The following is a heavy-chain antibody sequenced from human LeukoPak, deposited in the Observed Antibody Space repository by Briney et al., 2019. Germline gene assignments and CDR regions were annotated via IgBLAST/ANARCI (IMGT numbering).Heavy chain of an antibody. Sequence: PGGSLRLSCAASGFTFSSYAMSWVRQAPGRGLEWVSTISGGGGSTYYADSVKGRFTISRDNSKNTLYLQMNSLRAEDTAVYYCAREGYSSSDDAFDIWGQGTMVTVSS. CDR3: AREGYSSSDDAFDI. J-gene: IGHJ3*02. CDR2: ISGGGGST. V-gene: IGHV3-23*01. D-gene: IGHD6-13*01. CDR1: GFTFSSYA.